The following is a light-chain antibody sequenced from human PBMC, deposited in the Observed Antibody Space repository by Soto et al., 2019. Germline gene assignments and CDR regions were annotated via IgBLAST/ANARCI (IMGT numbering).Light chain of an antibody. V-gene: IGKV3-20*01. CDR3: QQYGSSLWT. J-gene: IGKJ1*01. CDR1: QSFSSSY. CDR2: GAS. Sequence: EIVLTQSPGTLSLSPGERATLSCRASQSFSSSYLAWYQQKPGQAPRLLIYGASSRATGIPDRFSGSGSGTDFTLTISRLEPQDFEVYYCQQYGSSLWTFGHGTQVDI.